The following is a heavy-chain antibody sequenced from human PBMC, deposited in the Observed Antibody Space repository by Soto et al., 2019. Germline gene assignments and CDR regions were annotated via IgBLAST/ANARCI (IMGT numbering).Heavy chain of an antibody. Sequence: PGGSLRLACAASGFTVRDYWRRWVRQAPGKGLDWVADIKDDGSEEYYVDSVKGRSTISRDNAKNSLYLHMDRLRDEATAVYFCVSIGVWGSSRYLSDCWGQG. CDR1: GFTVRDYW. V-gene: IGHV3-7*01. D-gene: IGHD3-16*02. J-gene: IGHJ4*02. CDR2: IKDDGSEE. CDR3: VSIGVWGSSRYLSDC.